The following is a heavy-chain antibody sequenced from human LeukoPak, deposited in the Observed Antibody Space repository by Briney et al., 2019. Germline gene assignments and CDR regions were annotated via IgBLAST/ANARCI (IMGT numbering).Heavy chain of an antibody. D-gene: IGHD6-19*01. CDR3: ARSSGWFHFDY. V-gene: IGHV4-61*01. Sequence: SETLSLTCTVSGGSVSSGSYYWSWIRQPPGKELEWIGYIYYSGSTNYNPSLKSRVTISVDTSKNQFSLKLSSVTAADTAVYYCARSSGWFHFDYWGQGTLVTVSS. CDR2: IYYSGST. J-gene: IGHJ4*02. CDR1: GGSVSSGSYY.